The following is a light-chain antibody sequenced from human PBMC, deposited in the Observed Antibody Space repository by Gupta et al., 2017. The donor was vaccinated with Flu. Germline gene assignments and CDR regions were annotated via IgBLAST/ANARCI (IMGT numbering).Light chain of an antibody. Sequence: QSALTQPVSVPGSPAQSITISWTGTSSNLGGYHDVAWYQQHPGKAPQPMIFEFSNRPAGVSNRFSCSKSGTTASLTISRLQAEDEADYYYSSYTNTNTLVVFGGGTKLTVL. V-gene: IGLV2-14*01. CDR3: SSYTNTNTLVV. CDR1: SSNLGGYHD. CDR2: EFS. J-gene: IGLJ2*01.